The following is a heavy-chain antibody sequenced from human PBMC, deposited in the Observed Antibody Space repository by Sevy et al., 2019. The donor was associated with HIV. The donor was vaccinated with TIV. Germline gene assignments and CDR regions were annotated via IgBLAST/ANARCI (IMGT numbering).Heavy chain of an antibody. CDR1: GFTFSDYY. J-gene: IGHJ1*01. V-gene: IGHV3-11*01. D-gene: IGHD2-15*01. Sequence: GGSLRLSCAASGFTFSDYYMSWIRQAPGKGLGWVSYISRSGSTIYYADSVKGRFSISRDNTKNSLYLQMNSLRAEDTAVYYCARNPVVAATVLQHWGQGTLVTASS. CDR2: ISRSGSTI. CDR3: ARNPVVAATVLQH.